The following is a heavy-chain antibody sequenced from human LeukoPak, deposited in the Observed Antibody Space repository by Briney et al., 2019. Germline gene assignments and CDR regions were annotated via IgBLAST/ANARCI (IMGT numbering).Heavy chain of an antibody. J-gene: IGHJ5*02. CDR3: ARAADLIDWFDP. Sequence: GGSLRLSCVASGFTFSSYSMNWVRQAAGKGLEWVSSISSSSSYIYYADSVKGRFTISRDNAKNSLYLQMNSLRAEDTAVYYCARAADLIDWFDPWGQGTLVTVSS. D-gene: IGHD3-16*02. V-gene: IGHV3-21*01. CDR2: ISSSSSYI. CDR1: GFTFSSYS.